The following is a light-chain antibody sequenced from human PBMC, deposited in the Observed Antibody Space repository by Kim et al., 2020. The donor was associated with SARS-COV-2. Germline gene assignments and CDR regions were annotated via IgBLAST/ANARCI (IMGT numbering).Light chain of an antibody. CDR2: GKN. CDR3: NSRDSSGNHHYV. Sequence: LGQKVRITCQGDRLRRYYASWYQQKPGQAPVLVIYGKNNRPSGIPDRFSGSSSGNTASLTITGAQAEDEADYYCNSRDSSGNHHYVFGTGTKVTVL. CDR1: RLRRYY. J-gene: IGLJ1*01. V-gene: IGLV3-19*01.